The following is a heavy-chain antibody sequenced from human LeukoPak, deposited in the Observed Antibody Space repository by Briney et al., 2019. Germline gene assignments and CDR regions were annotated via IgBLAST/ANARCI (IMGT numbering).Heavy chain of an antibody. V-gene: IGHV2-70*11. CDR2: IDWDDDE. CDR3: ARYNGDYEPYGMDV. J-gene: IGHJ6*02. CDR1: GFSLSTSGMC. Sequence: SGPALVKPTQTLTLTCTFSGFSLSTSGMCVSWIRQPPGKALEWLARIDWDDDEYYSTSLKTRLTISKDTSKNQVVLTMTNMDPVDTATYYCARYNGDYEPYGMDVWGQGTTVTVSS. D-gene: IGHD4-17*01.